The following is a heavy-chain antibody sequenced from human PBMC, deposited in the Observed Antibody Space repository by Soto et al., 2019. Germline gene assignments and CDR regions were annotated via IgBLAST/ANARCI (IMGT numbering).Heavy chain of an antibody. CDR3: ARGLVLNNYFEP. CDR2: ISGYNANT. V-gene: IGHV1-18*01. CDR1: GYTFTTYG. J-gene: IGHJ5*02. Sequence: ASVKVSFKASGYTFTTYGISWVRQAPGQGLEWMGWISGYNANTNYAENLQGRVTMTTDTSTSTAYMELRSLGSDDTAVYYCARGLVLNNYFEPWGQGTLVTVSS.